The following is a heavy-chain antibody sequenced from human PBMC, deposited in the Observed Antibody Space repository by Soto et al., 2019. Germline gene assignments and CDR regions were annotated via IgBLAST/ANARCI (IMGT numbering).Heavy chain of an antibody. V-gene: IGHV4-31*03. Sequence: PSETLSLTCTVSGGSISSGGYYWSWIRQHPGKGLEWIGYIYYSGSTYYNPSLKSRVTISVDTSKNQFSLKLSSVTAADTAVYYCARARSGGSQTAFDIWGQGTMVTVSS. CDR3: ARARSGGSQTAFDI. D-gene: IGHD2-15*01. CDR2: IYYSGST. CDR1: GGSISSGGYY. J-gene: IGHJ3*02.